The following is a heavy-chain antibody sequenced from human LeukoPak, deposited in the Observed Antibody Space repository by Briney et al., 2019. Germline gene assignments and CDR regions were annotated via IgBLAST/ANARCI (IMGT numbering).Heavy chain of an antibody. D-gene: IGHD3-22*01. Sequence: SQTLSLTCTVSGGSISSYYWSWIRQPPGKGLEWIGYIYTSGSTNYNPSLKSRVTISVDTSKNQFSLKLSSVTAADTAVYYCARGATVVVFSLWGQGTLVTVSS. J-gene: IGHJ4*02. CDR3: ARGATVVVFSL. V-gene: IGHV4-4*09. CDR2: IYTSGST. CDR1: GGSISSYY.